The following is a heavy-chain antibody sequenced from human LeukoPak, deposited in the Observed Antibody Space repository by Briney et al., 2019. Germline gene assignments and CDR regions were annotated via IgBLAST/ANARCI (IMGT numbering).Heavy chain of an antibody. Sequence: ASVKVSCKASGYTFTGYYMHWVRQAPGQGLEWMGWINPNSGGTIYAQKFQGRVTMTEDTSTDTAYMELSSLRSEDTAVYYCTTWSRPGGYFRGWYLDLWGRGTLVTVSS. CDR2: INPNSGGT. D-gene: IGHD3-22*01. CDR1: GYTFTGYY. J-gene: IGHJ2*01. CDR3: TTWSRPGGYFRGWYLDL. V-gene: IGHV1-2*02.